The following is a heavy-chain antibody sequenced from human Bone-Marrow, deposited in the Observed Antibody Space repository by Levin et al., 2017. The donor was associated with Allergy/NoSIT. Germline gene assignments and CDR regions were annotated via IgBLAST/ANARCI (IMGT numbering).Heavy chain of an antibody. J-gene: IGHJ4*02. CDR1: GFTFSSYG. Sequence: GGSLRLSCAASGFTFSSYGMHWVRQAPGKGLEWVAVISYDGSNKYYADSVKGRFTISRDNSKNTLYLQMNSLRAEDTAVYYCAKDRGCSGGSCYGPGDYWGQGTLVTVSS. CDR3: AKDRGCSGGSCYGPGDY. CDR2: ISYDGSNK. V-gene: IGHV3-30*18. D-gene: IGHD2-15*01.